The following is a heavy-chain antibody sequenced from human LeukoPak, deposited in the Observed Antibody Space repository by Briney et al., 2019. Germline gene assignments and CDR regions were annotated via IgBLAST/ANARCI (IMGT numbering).Heavy chain of an antibody. CDR1: GYTFTSYG. CDR2: ISAYNGNT. D-gene: IGHD5-12*01. J-gene: IGHJ6*02. Sequence: ASVKVSCKASGYTFTSYGISWVRQAPGQGLEWMGWISAYNGNTNYAQKLQGRVTMTTDTSTSTAYMELRSLRSDDTAVYYCARDLPWPTSPNYYYYYGMDVWGQGTTVTVPS. V-gene: IGHV1-18*01. CDR3: ARDLPWPTSPNYYYYYGMDV.